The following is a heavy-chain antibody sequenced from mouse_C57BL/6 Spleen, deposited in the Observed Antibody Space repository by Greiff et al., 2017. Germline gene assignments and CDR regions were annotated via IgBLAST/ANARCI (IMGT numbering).Heavy chain of an antibody. CDR1: GYTFTDYE. V-gene: IGHV1-15*01. J-gene: IGHJ1*03. Sequence: VQVVESGAELVRPGASVTLSCKASGYTFTDYEMHWVKQTPVHGLEWIGAIDPETGGTAYNQKFKGKAILTADKSSSTAYMELRSLTSEDSAVYYCTRGRDGYYGYFDVWGTGTTVTVSS. CDR3: TRGRDGYYGYFDV. D-gene: IGHD2-3*01. CDR2: IDPETGGT.